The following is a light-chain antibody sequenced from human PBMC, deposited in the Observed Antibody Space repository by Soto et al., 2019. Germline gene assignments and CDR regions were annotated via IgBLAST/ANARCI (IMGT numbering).Light chain of an antibody. Sequence: QSALTQPRSVSGSPGQSVTISCTETSSDVGGYNYVSWYQQHPGKAPKLMIYDVSKRPSGVPDRFSGSKSGNTASLTISGLQAEDEADYYCCSYAGSYGVFGGGTKLTVL. V-gene: IGLV2-11*01. CDR2: DVS. CDR1: SSDVGGYNY. CDR3: CSYAGSYGV. J-gene: IGLJ2*01.